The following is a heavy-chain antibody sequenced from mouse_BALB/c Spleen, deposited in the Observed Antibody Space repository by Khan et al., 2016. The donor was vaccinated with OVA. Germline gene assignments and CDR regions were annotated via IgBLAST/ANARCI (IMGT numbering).Heavy chain of an antibody. CDR3: ARLEDI. V-gene: IGHV2-9*02. D-gene: IGHD1-3*01. J-gene: IGHJ2*01. CDR1: GFSGKSYG. CDR2: IWAGGST. Sequence: QVQLKESGPGMVAPAKSLSSSCTGEGFSGKSYGGHGVRQAPGKGLEGLGVIWAGGSTNYNSARMARLSISKDNSKSQVFLKMNSLQTDVTAMYYSARLEDIWVQGTTLTVSS.